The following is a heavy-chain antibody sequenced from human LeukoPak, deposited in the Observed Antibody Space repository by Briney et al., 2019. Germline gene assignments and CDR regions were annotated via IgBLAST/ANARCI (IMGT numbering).Heavy chain of an antibody. Sequence: GGFLRLSCAASGFTVSSNYMSWVRQAPGKGLEWVSVIYSGGSTYYADSVKGRFTISRDNSKNTLYLQMNSLRAEDTAVYYCARDSHYGSGNSGYWGQGTLVTVSS. V-gene: IGHV3-66*01. J-gene: IGHJ4*02. CDR3: ARDSHYGSGNSGY. CDR2: IYSGGST. CDR1: GFTVSSNY. D-gene: IGHD3-10*01.